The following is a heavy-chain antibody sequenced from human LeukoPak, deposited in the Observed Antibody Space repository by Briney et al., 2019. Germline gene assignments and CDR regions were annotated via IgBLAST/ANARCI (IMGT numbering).Heavy chain of an antibody. CDR1: GFTVSNTY. D-gene: IGHD1-26*01. Sequence: GGSLRLSCAASGFTVSNTYMSWVRQAPGKGLEWVSLIYSGGGTYSADSVKGRFTISRDISKNTLYLQMNSLRAEDTAVYYCAKEEWELLVYFQHWGQGTLVTVSS. V-gene: IGHV3-53*01. CDR3: AKEEWELLVYFQH. J-gene: IGHJ1*01. CDR2: IYSGGGT.